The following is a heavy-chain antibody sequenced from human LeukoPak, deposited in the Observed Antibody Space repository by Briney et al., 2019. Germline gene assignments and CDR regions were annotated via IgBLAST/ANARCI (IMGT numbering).Heavy chain of an antibody. J-gene: IGHJ3*02. Sequence: PGGSLRLSCAASGFTFSSYAMMWLRQAPGKGLEWVSAIRGAGGTTFYADSVKGRFTISRDNSNNTLYLQMTSLRVDDRAVYYCARDPNGDYIGAFEIWGQGTMVTVSS. V-gene: IGHV3-23*01. CDR2: IRGAGGTT. CDR1: GFTFSSYA. D-gene: IGHD4-17*01. CDR3: ARDPNGDYIGAFEI.